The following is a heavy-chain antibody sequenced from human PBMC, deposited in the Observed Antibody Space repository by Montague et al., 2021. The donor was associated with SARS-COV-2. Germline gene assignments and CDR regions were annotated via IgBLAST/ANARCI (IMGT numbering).Heavy chain of an antibody. V-gene: IGHV6-1*01. D-gene: IGHD3-9*01. CDR3: ASSGITLTGLDAFGI. CDR2: TYYRSKWDS. J-gene: IGHJ3*02. Sequence: CAISGDSVSSKSVAWNWIGQSPSRGLEWLGRTYYRSKWDSDYAESVKRRLVITPDTSKNQVSLQLNSVIPEDTAVYFCASSGITLTGLDAFGIWGQGTMVTVSS. CDR1: GDSVSSKSVA.